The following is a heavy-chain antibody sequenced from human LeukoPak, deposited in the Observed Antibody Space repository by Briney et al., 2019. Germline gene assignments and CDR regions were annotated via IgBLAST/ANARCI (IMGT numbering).Heavy chain of an antibody. CDR3: ARDGDSSGYFDY. J-gene: IGHJ4*02. V-gene: IGHV1-69*06. Sequence: SVKVSCKASGGTFSSYAISWVRQAPGQGLEWMGGIIPIFGTANYAQKFQGRVTITADKSTSTAYMELSSLRSEDTAVYYCARDGDSSGYFDYWGQGTLVTVSS. D-gene: IGHD3-22*01. CDR2: IIPIFGTA. CDR1: GGTFSSYA.